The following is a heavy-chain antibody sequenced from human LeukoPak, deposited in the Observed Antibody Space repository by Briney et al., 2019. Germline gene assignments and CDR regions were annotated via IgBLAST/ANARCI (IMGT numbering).Heavy chain of an antibody. J-gene: IGHJ4*02. CDR3: ARGANMVRGVIITPRPRRFDY. CDR2: INHSGST. Sequence: SETLSLTCTVSGGSISTYYWSWIRQPPGKGLEWIGEINHSGSTNYNPSLKSRVTISVDTSKNQFSLKLSSVTAADTAVYYCARGANMVRGVIITPRPRRFDYWGQGTLVTVSS. D-gene: IGHD3-10*01. V-gene: IGHV4-34*01. CDR1: GGSISTYY.